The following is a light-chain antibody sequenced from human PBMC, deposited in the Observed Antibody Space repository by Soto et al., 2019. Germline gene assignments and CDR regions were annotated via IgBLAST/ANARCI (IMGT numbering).Light chain of an antibody. CDR2: AAS. V-gene: IGKV1-6*01. CDR3: LQDYDLPRT. CDR1: RDIGND. Sequence: IQMTQSPLSLSVSVGDRVIIICRASRDIGNDLGWYQQKPGKAPKLLIFAASTLHSGVPSRFSGSGSGTVFTLTISSLHPEDFATYFCLQDYDLPRTFGQGTTV. J-gene: IGKJ1*01.